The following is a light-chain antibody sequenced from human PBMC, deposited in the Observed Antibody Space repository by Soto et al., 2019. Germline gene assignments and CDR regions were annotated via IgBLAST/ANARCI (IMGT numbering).Light chain of an antibody. CDR3: SSYTSSSTLYV. CDR2: DVS. Sequence: QSALTQPDSVSGSPVQSITISCTGTSSDVGGYNYVSWYQQHPGKAPKLMIYDVSNRPSGVSNRFSGSKSGNTASLTISGLQAEDEADYSCSSYTSSSTLYVFGTGTKVPV. J-gene: IGLJ1*01. V-gene: IGLV2-14*01. CDR1: SSDVGGYNY.